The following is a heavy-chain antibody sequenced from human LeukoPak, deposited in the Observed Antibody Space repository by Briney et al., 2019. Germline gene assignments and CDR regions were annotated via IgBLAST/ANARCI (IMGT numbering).Heavy chain of an antibody. CDR1: GGSISSSSYY. V-gene: IGHV4-39*01. Sequence: PSETLSLTCTVPGGSISSSSYYWGWIRQPPGKGLEWIGSIYYSGSTYYNPSLKSRVTISVDTSKNQFSLKLSSVTAADTAVYYCARSEYGSGSSHWNYYYGMDVWGQGTTVTVSS. CDR2: IYYSGST. CDR3: ARSEYGSGSSHWNYYYGMDV. J-gene: IGHJ6*02. D-gene: IGHD3-10*01.